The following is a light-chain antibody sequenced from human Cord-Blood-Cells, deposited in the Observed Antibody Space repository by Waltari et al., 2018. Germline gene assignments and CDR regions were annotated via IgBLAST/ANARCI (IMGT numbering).Light chain of an antibody. CDR3: QQYGSSPPTT. CDR1: QSVSSSY. J-gene: IGKJ3*01. Sequence: EIVLTQSPGTLSLSPGERATLSCRASQSVSSSYLAWYQQKPGQAPRLLIYGASSRATGLPDRFSGSGSGTDFTLTISRLEPEDFAVYYCQQYGSSPPTTFGPGTKVDIK. V-gene: IGKV3-20*01. CDR2: GAS.